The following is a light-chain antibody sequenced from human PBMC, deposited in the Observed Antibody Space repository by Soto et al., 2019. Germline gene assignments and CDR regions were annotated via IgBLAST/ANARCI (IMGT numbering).Light chain of an antibody. V-gene: IGKV3-20*01. Sequence: EIVLTQSPATLSLSPGERATLSCRANPSVGYKLAWYQQRPGQAPRLLIFGASIRATGIPDRFSGSGSRTDFAVAIARLEPGECALYCCQRYGTSLFTFGPATNVDIK. J-gene: IGKJ3*01. CDR3: QRYGTSLFT. CDR2: GAS. CDR1: PSVGYK.